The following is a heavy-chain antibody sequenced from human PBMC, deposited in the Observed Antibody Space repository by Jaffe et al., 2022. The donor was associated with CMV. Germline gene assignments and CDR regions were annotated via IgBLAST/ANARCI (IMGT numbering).Heavy chain of an antibody. V-gene: IGHV3-30*18. D-gene: IGHD2-8*01. Sequence: QVQLVESGGGVVQPGRSLRLSCAASGFTFSSYGMHWVRQAPGKGLEWVAVISYDGSNKYYADSVKGRFTISRDNSKNTLYLQMNSLRAEDTAVYYCAKPKEALVSVYGMDVWGQGTTVTVSS. CDR1: GFTFSSYG. CDR3: AKPKEALVSVYGMDV. J-gene: IGHJ6*02. CDR2: ISYDGSNK.